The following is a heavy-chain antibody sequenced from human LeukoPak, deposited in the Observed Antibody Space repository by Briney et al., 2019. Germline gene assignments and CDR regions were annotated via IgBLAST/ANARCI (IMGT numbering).Heavy chain of an antibody. Sequence: SETLSLTCTVSGGSISSYYWSWIRQPPGKGLEWIGYIYYSGSTNYNPSLKSRVTISVDTSKNQFSLKLSSVTAADTAVYYCARGLGYYYYMDVWGKGTTVTVS. CDR1: GGSISSYY. J-gene: IGHJ6*03. V-gene: IGHV4-59*01. CDR2: IYYSGST. CDR3: ARGLGYYYYMDV.